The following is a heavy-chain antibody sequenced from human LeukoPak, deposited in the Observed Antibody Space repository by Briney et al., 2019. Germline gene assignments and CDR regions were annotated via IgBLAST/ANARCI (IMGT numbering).Heavy chain of an antibody. Sequence: SETLSLTCTVSGGSITSYYWSWIRQPAGKGLEWIGRLYASGITNYNPSLKSRVTMTVETSKNRFSLKVNSVTAADTAVYYCARDVYIPAAGSNYFDDWGQGTLVTVSS. V-gene: IGHV4-4*07. D-gene: IGHD6-13*01. CDR3: ARDVYIPAAGSNYFDD. CDR2: LYASGIT. CDR1: GGSITSYY. J-gene: IGHJ4*02.